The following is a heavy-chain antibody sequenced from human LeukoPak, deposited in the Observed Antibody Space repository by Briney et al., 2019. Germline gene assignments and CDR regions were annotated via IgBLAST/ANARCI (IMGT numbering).Heavy chain of an antibody. Sequence: ASVMVSCKASGYTFTSYGISWVRQAPGQGLEWMGWISAYNGNTNYAQKLQGRVTMTTDTSTSTAYMELRSLRSDDTAVYYCARDVGSSWYRGRGGVFDYWGQGTLVTVSS. V-gene: IGHV1-18*04. J-gene: IGHJ4*02. D-gene: IGHD6-13*01. CDR2: ISAYNGNT. CDR3: ARDVGSSWYRGRGGVFDY. CDR1: GYTFTSYG.